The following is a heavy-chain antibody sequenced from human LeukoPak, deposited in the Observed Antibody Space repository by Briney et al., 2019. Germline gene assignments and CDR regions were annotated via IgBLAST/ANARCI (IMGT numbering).Heavy chain of an antibody. V-gene: IGHV4-59*08. D-gene: IGHD4-23*01. J-gene: IGHJ2*01. CDR3: ARHPELRATRSVWFFDL. CDR1: GGSISSYY. Sequence: PSETLSLTCTVSGGSISSYYWSWIRQPPGKGLEWIGYIYYSGSTNSNPSLQSRVTISVDTSKNQFSLKLSSVTAADTAVYYCARHPELRATRSVWFFDLWGRGTLVTVSS. CDR2: IYYSGST.